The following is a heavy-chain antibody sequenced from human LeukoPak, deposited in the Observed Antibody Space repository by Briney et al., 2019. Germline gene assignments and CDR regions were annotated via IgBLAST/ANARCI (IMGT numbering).Heavy chain of an antibody. J-gene: IGHJ6*02. CDR2: IAFDGSNA. D-gene: IGHD4-17*01. Sequence: ERSLRLSCVASGFTFSSYAMHWVRQAPGKGLEWVAVIAFDGSNALYADSVKGRFTISRDISKSTLYLEMNSLKAEDSAIYYCSRGRYGDYSRSGYYYGMDVWGQGTTATVSS. CDR3: SRGRYGDYSRSGYYYGMDV. V-gene: IGHV3-30-3*01. CDR1: GFTFSSYA.